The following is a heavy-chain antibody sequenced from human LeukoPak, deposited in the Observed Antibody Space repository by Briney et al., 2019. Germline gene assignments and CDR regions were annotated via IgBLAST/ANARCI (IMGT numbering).Heavy chain of an antibody. CDR1: GFTVSGNY. CDR2: IYSGGTT. CDR3: ARRAGGYSHPCDY. J-gene: IGHJ4*02. D-gene: IGHD4-23*01. Sequence: GGSLRLSCAVSGFTVSGNYMSWVRQAPGKGLEWVSLIYSGGTTYYADSVKGRFTISRDNSKNTLYLQMNSLRAEDTAVYCCARRAGGYSHPCDYWGQGILVTVSS. V-gene: IGHV3-53*01.